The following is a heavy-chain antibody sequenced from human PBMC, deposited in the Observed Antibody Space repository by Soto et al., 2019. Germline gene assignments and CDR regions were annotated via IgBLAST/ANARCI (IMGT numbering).Heavy chain of an antibody. J-gene: IGHJ5*02. V-gene: IGHV3-33*01. CDR3: ARDRKGTVARGPSWFDP. Sequence: PGGSLRLSCAASGFTFSSYGMHWVRQAPGKGLEWVAVIWYDGSNKYYADSVKGRFTISRDNSKNTLYLQMNSLRAEDTAVYYCARDRKGTVARGPSWFDPWGQGTLVTVS. CDR2: IWYDGSNK. CDR1: GFTFSSYG. D-gene: IGHD6-19*01.